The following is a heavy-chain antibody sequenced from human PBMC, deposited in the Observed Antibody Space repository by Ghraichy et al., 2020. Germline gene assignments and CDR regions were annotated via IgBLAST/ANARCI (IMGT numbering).Heavy chain of an antibody. CDR2: ISYDGSNK. CDR1: GFTFSSYA. Sequence: GGSLRLSCAASGFTFSSYAMHWVRQAPGKGLEWVAVISYDGSNKYYADSVKGRFTISRDNSKNTLYLQMNSLRAEDTAVYYCARWVIAVAGTYGMDVWGQGTTVTVSS. V-gene: IGHV3-30-3*01. CDR3: ARWVIAVAGTYGMDV. J-gene: IGHJ6*02. D-gene: IGHD6-19*01.